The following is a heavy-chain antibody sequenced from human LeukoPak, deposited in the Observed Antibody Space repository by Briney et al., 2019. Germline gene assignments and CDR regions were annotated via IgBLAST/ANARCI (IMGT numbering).Heavy chain of an antibody. CDR1: EFTFSRNY. D-gene: IGHD5-24*01. Sequence: GGSLRLSCAASEFTFSRNYMLWVRQAPGKGLEWVSLIFSNGDTNYSDSVKVRFTISRDTSKNTVSLQMNSLRVEDTAMYYCTREQMNYWGQGTLVTVSS. J-gene: IGHJ4*02. CDR2: IFSNGDT. V-gene: IGHV3-53*01. CDR3: TREQMNY.